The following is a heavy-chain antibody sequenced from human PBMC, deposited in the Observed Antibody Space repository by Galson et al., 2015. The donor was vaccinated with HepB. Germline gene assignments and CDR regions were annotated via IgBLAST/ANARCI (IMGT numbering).Heavy chain of an antibody. Sequence: RLSCAASGFTFTDYYMSWVRQAPGQGLEWISIITWSGDTTYHTDSVKGRFTITRDNAKNSLSLQMNNLRVEDKAVYYCARDKSGSIDYWGQGSLVTVSS. V-gene: IGHV3-11*01. CDR1: GFTFTDYY. D-gene: IGHD3-10*01. CDR3: ARDKSGSIDY. J-gene: IGHJ4*02. CDR2: ITWSGDTT.